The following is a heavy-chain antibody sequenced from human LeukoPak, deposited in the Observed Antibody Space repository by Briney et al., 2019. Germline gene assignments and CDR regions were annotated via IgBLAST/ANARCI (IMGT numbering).Heavy chain of an antibody. D-gene: IGHD3-16*01. V-gene: IGHV3-21*01. Sequence: GGSLRLSCAASGFTFSSYSMNWVRQAPGKGLEWVSSISSSSSYIYYADSVKGRFTISRDNAKSSLYLQMNSLRAEDTAVYYCARGGSDYYGMDVWGQGTTVTVSS. CDR2: ISSSSSYI. CDR3: ARGGSDYYGMDV. J-gene: IGHJ6*02. CDR1: GFTFSSYS.